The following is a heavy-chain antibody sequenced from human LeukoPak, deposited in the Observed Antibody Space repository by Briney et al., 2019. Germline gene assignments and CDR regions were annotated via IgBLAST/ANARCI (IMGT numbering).Heavy chain of an antibody. J-gene: IGHJ4*02. D-gene: IGHD3-9*01. CDR1: GGSISSYY. V-gene: IGHV4-59*01. CDR3: ARDMVLTGWDY. Sequence: SQALSLTCTVSGGSISSYYWSWIRQPPGKGLEWIGYIYYSGSTNYNPSLKSRVTISVDTSKNQFSLKLSSVTAADTAVYYCARDMVLTGWDYWGQGTLVTVSS. CDR2: IYYSGST.